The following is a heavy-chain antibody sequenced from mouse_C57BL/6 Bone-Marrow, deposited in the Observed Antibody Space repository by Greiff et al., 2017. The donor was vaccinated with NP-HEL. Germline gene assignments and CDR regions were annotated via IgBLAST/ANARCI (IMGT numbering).Heavy chain of an antibody. V-gene: IGHV1-82*01. CDR3: ARPPSYGSSPYWYFDV. D-gene: IGHD1-1*01. J-gene: IGHJ1*03. CDR2: IYPGDGDT. Sequence: VQLQESGPELVKPGASVKISCKASGYAFSSSWMNWVKQRLGKGLEWIGRIYPGDGDTNYNGKFKGKATLTADKSSSTAYMQLSSLTSEDSAVYFCARPPSYGSSPYWYFDVWGTGTTVTVSS. CDR1: GYAFSSSW.